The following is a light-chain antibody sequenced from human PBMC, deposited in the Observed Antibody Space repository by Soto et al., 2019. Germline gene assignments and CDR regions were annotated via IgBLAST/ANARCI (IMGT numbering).Light chain of an antibody. V-gene: IGKV3-20*01. Sequence: EIVLTQSPGTLSLSPGERVTLSCRASQSVSSSFLAWYQQKPGQAPRLLIYGASSRATGIPDRFSGSGSGTDFTLTISRLEPDDVAVYYCQQYGSSPLTFGGGTKVEIK. CDR3: QQYGSSPLT. CDR2: GAS. CDR1: QSVSSSF. J-gene: IGKJ4*01.